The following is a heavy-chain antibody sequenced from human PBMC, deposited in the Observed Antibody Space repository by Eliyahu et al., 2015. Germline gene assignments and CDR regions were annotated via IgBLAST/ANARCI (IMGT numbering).Heavy chain of an antibody. CDR1: GGSFXDYF. V-gene: IGHV4-34*01. CDR2: ISHSGTT. CDR3: ARGAAAIPFDF. J-gene: IGHJ4*02. Sequence: QVQLQPWGAGLLKPSXTXSLXXAVXGGSFXDYFWTWIRQPPGKGLEWIGEISHSGTTNYNPSLKSRVAISMTTSKRQSSLTLRSLTVADTAVYFCARGAAAIPFDFWGRGTQVIVSS. D-gene: IGHD2-15*01.